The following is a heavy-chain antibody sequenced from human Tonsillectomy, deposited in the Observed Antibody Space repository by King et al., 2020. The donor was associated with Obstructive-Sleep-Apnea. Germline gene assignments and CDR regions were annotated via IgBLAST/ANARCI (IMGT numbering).Heavy chain of an antibody. CDR3: ARDPTYYDFWSGYRGDYYGMDV. J-gene: IGHJ6*02. V-gene: IGHV1-69*01. D-gene: IGHD3-3*01. CDR2: IIPIFGTA. CDR1: GGTFSSYA. Sequence: VQLVESGAEVKKPGSSVKVSCKASGGTFSSYAISWVRQAPGQGLDWMGGIIPIFGTANYAQKFQGRVTITADESTSTAYRGLSSLRSEDTAVYYCARDPTYYDFWSGYRGDYYGMDVWGQGTTVTVSS.